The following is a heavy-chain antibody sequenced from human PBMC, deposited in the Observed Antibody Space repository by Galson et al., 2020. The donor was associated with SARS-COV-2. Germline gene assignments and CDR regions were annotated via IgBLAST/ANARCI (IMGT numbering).Heavy chain of an antibody. CDR1: GFSLSTSGVG. CDR3: AHLLTLISGIAAAGSEVLRPYGMDV. D-gene: IGHD6-13*01. Sequence: ESGPTLVKPTQTLTLTCTFSGFSLSTSGVGVGWIRQPPGKALEWLALIYWDDDKRYSPSLKSRLTITKDTSKNQVVLTMTNMDPVDTATYYCAHLLTLISGIAAAGSEVLRPYGMDVWGQGTTVTVSS. J-gene: IGHJ6*02. CDR2: IYWDDDK. V-gene: IGHV2-5*02.